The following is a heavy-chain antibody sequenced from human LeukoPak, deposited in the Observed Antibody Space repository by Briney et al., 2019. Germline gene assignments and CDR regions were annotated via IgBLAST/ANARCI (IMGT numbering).Heavy chain of an antibody. CDR2: ISSSSDSI. D-gene: IGHD3-3*01. CDR1: GFTFSSYG. V-gene: IGHV3-48*01. Sequence: GGSLRLSCAASGFTFSSYGMNWLRQAPGKRLEWVSYISSSSDSIYYADSVKGRFTISRDNAENSLYLQMNSLRAEDTAVYYCARDLDGPENYWGQGTLVTVSS. J-gene: IGHJ4*02. CDR3: ARDLDGPENY.